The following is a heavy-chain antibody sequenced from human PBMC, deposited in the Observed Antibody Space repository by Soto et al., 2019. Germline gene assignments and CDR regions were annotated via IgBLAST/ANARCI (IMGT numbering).Heavy chain of an antibody. J-gene: IGHJ4*02. CDR2: IYHSGST. CDR3: ARGYRSGYYRYFDY. Sequence: QLQLQESGSGLVKPSQTLSLTCAVSGGSISSGGYSWSWIRQPPGKGLEWIGYIYHSGSTYYNPSLKSRVTISVARSKNQFSLKLSSVTAADTAVYYCARGYRSGYYRYFDYWGQGTLVTVSS. CDR1: GGSISSGGYS. V-gene: IGHV4-30-2*01. D-gene: IGHD3-3*01.